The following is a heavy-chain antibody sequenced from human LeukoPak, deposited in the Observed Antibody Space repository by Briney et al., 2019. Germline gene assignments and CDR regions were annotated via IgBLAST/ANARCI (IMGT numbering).Heavy chain of an antibody. V-gene: IGHV4-59*01. D-gene: IGHD5-12*01. CDR3: AREGLPSDY. J-gene: IGHJ4*02. CDR1: GGSISSYY. CDR2: IYYSGST. Sequence: SETLSLTCTVSGGSISSYYWSWIRQPPGKGREWIGYIYYSGSTNYNPSLKSRVTISVDTSKNQFSLKLSSVTAADTAVYYCAREGLPSDYWGQGTLVTV.